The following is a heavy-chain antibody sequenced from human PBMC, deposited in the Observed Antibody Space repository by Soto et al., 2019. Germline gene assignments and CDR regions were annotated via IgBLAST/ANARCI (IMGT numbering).Heavy chain of an antibody. J-gene: IGHJ4*02. CDR2: ISYDGGDK. Sequence: SGFTFSSYTMHWVRQTPGKGLEWVADISYDGGDKYYADSVKGRFTISRDNSKNTLYLQMNSLRAEDTAVYYCATSPEYYDILTGYFFSFDYWGQGTLVTVSS. CDR3: ATSPEYYDILTGYFFSFDY. D-gene: IGHD3-9*01. V-gene: IGHV3-30-3*02. CDR1: GFTFSSYT.